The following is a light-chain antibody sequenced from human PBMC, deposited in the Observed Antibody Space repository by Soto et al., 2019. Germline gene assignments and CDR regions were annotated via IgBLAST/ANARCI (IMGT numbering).Light chain of an antibody. Sequence: EIVMTQSPATLSVSPGERATLSCRASQSVSSNLAWYQQKPGQAPRLLIYGXXXXXXGIPARFSGXXXXXXXXXXXXXXQXEDFAVYYCQQYNNWWTFGQGTKVEIK. J-gene: IGKJ1*01. CDR1: QSVSSN. CDR3: QQYNNWWT. CDR2: GXX. V-gene: IGKV3-15*01.